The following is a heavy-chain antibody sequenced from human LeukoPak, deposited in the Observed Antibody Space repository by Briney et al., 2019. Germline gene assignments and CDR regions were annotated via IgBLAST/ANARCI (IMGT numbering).Heavy chain of an antibody. V-gene: IGHV5-51*01. CDR3: ARRAGGVVGATIDGFDI. CDR2: IYPGDSDT. Sequence: GESLKISCKGSGYSFTMYWIGWVRQMPGKGLEWMGVIYPGDSDTRYSPSFQGQVTISADRSISTAYLQWSGLKASDTAMYYCARRAGGVVGATIDGFDIWGQGTMVTVSS. J-gene: IGHJ3*02. CDR1: GYSFTMYW. D-gene: IGHD1-26*01.